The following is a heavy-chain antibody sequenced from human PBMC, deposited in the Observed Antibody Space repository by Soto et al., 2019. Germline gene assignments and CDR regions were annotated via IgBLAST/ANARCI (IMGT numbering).Heavy chain of an antibody. Sequence: GASVKVSCKASGGTFSSYAISWVRQAPGQGLEWMGGIIPIFGTANYAQKFQGRVTITADESTSTAYMELSSLRSDDTAVYYCARGKMDIVATTGGPRDDAFDIWGQGTMVTVSS. D-gene: IGHD5-12*01. CDR3: ARGKMDIVATTGGPRDDAFDI. CDR2: IIPIFGTA. V-gene: IGHV1-69*13. J-gene: IGHJ3*02. CDR1: GGTFSSYA.